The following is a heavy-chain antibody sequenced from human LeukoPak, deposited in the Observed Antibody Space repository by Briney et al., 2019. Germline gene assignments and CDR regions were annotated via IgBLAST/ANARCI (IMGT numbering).Heavy chain of an antibody. J-gene: IGHJ6*03. CDR1: GYTFTSYG. CDR2: ISAYNGNI. Sequence: VKVSCKASGYTFTSYGISWVRQAPGQGLEWMGWISAYNGNINYAQKLQGRVTMTTDTSTSTAYMELRSLRSDDTAVYYCARGGYSYGIYYYYYMDVWGKGTTVTVSS. V-gene: IGHV1-18*01. CDR3: ARGGYSYGIYYYYYMDV. D-gene: IGHD5-18*01.